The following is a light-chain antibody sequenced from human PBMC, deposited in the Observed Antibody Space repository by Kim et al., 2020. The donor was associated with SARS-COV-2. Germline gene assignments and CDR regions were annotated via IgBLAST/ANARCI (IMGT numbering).Light chain of an antibody. V-gene: IGLV3-25*03. J-gene: IGLJ3*02. CDR3: QSADSSGTWV. CDR1: ALPKQY. Sequence: SYELTQPPSVSVSPGQTARITCSGDALPKQYAYWYQQKPGQAPVLVIYKDSERPSGIPERFSGSSSGTTVTLTISGFQAEDEAAYYCQSADSSGTWVFGG. CDR2: KDS.